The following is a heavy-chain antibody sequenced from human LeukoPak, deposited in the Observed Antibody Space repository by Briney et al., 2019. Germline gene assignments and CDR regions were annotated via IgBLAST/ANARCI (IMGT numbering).Heavy chain of an antibody. D-gene: IGHD3-10*01. CDR1: GGSISSYY. CDR2: IHTSGST. CDR3: ARDRYYYGSGSYPYMDV. Sequence: SETLSLTCTFSGGSISSYYWSWIQQPAGKGLEWIGRIHTSGSTNYNPSLKSRVTMSVDTSKNQFSLKLSSVTAVDTAVYYCARDRYYYGSGSYPYMDVWGKGTTVTVSS. V-gene: IGHV4-4*07. J-gene: IGHJ6*03.